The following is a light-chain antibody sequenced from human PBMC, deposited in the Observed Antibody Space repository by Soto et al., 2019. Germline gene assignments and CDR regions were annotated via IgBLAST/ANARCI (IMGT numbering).Light chain of an antibody. Sequence: DIQMTQSPSSVSASVGDRVTITCRASQGIASWLAWYQQKGGKAPKLLIFAASSLQSGVPSRFSGSGSETDFTLTISSLQPEDFATYSCQQSYSTTWTFGQGTKVDIK. J-gene: IGKJ1*01. CDR3: QQSYSTTWT. CDR2: AAS. CDR1: QGIASW. V-gene: IGKV1-12*01.